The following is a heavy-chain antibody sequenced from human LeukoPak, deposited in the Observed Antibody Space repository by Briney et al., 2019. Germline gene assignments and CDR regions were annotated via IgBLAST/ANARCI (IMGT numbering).Heavy chain of an antibody. V-gene: IGHV1-2*02. CDR3: TRDLHSNFDY. CDR2: INPNSGDT. CDR1: GYTFTGYY. Sequence: ASVNVSCKASGYTFTGYYMHWVRQAPGQGLEWMGWINPNSGDTNYAQKFQGRVTMTRDTSISTAYMELSRLRSDDTAVYYCTRDLHSNFDYWGQGTLVTVSS. D-gene: IGHD2-21*01. J-gene: IGHJ4*02.